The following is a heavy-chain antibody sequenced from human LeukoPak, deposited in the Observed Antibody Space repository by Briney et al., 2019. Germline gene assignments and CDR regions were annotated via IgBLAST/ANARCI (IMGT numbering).Heavy chain of an antibody. CDR2: ISGSGDTT. Sequence: GGSLRLSCAASGFTFSNYAMSWVRQAPGKGLEWVSTISGSGDTTYYADSVKGRFTISRDNSKNTLYLQMNSLRAEDTAVYYCAKAKTQALVLPGNYWGQGTQVTVSS. D-gene: IGHD1-14*01. J-gene: IGHJ4*02. V-gene: IGHV3-23*01. CDR3: AKAKTQALVLPGNY. CDR1: GFTFSNYA.